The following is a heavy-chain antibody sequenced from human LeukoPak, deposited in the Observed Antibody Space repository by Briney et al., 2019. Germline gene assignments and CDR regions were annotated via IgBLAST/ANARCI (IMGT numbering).Heavy chain of an antibody. Sequence: ASVKVSCEASGYTFTSYDLYWVRQATGQGLEWMGWMNPNSGNTGYAQKFQGRVTMTRNTSISTAYMELSSLRSEDTAVYYCARVGATGLNYYYYMDVWGKGATVTISS. J-gene: IGHJ6*03. CDR3: ARVGATGLNYYYYMDV. D-gene: IGHD1-26*01. V-gene: IGHV1-8*01. CDR2: MNPNSGNT. CDR1: GYTFTSYD.